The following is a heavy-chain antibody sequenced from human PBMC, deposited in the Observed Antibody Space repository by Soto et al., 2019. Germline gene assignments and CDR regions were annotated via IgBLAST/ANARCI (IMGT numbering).Heavy chain of an antibody. CDR1: GFTFSSYA. CDR2: ISGSGGRT. CDR3: AEADDFWSGNDICYYYGMDV. J-gene: IGHJ6*02. Sequence: XGSLILSCTASGFTFSSYAMSWVRQAPGKGLDWVAGISGSGGRTYYADSVKGRFIISRNNSKHTLYLQMNSLRAEDTAAYYCAEADDFWSGNDICYYYGMDVWGHGTTATVSS. D-gene: IGHD3-3*01. V-gene: IGHV3-23*01.